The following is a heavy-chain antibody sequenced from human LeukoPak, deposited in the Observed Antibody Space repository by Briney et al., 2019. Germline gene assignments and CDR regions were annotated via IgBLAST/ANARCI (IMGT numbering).Heavy chain of an antibody. Sequence: SVKVSCKASGGTFSSYAISWVRQAPGQGLEWMGGIIPIFGTANYAQKFQGRVTITADESTSTAYMELSSLRSEDTAVYYCARDQVVPAPHGGAYYYYGMDVGGKGTTVTVSS. CDR3: ARDQVVPAPHGGAYYYYGMDV. V-gene: IGHV1-69*13. CDR2: IIPIFGTA. D-gene: IGHD2-2*01. CDR1: GGTFSSYA. J-gene: IGHJ6*04.